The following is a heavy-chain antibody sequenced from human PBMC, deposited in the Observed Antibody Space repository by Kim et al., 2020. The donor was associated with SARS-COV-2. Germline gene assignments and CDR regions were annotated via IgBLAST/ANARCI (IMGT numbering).Heavy chain of an antibody. J-gene: IGHJ6*02. Sequence: ASVKVSCKASGYTFTSYYMHWVRQAPGQGLEWMGIINPSGGSTSYAQKFQGRVTMTRDTSTSTVYMELSSLRSEDTAVYYCARDQNRKYSSSPGKGMDVWGQGTTVTVSS. V-gene: IGHV1-46*01. CDR3: ARDQNRKYSSSPGKGMDV. CDR2: INPSGGST. CDR1: GYTFTSYY. D-gene: IGHD6-13*01.